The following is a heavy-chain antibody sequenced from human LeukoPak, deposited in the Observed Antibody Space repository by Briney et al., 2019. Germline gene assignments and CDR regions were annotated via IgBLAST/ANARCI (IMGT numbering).Heavy chain of an antibody. J-gene: IGHJ4*02. V-gene: IGHV3-7*03. CDR2: IKQDRSEK. CDR1: GFSFSSYW. D-gene: IGHD5-18*01. CDR3: ASGGYSFFY. Sequence: GGSLRLSCAASGFSFSSYWMNWVRQAPGKGLEWVANIKQDRSEKYYVDSVRGRFTISRDNTKNSLYLQMNSLRAEDTAVDYCASGGYSFFYWGQGTLVTVSS.